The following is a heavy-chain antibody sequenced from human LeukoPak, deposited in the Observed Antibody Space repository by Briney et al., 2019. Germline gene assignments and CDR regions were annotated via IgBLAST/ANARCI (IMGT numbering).Heavy chain of an antibody. J-gene: IGHJ3*02. CDR1: GGSISGYY. CDR2: IFYTGST. D-gene: IGHD4-23*01. V-gene: IGHV4-59*08. CDR3: ARLSGLRWYLDAFDI. Sequence: SGTLSLTCAVSGGSISGYYWSWIRQPPGKGLGWIGYIFYTGSTNYNPSLKSRVTISVDTSKNQFSLKLSSVTAADTALFYCARLSGLRWYLDAFDIWGQGTMVTVSS.